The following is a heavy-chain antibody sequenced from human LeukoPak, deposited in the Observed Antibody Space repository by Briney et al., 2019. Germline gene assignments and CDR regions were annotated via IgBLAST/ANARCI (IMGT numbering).Heavy chain of an antibody. Sequence: GASVKVSCKATGYTFTNYYFHWVRQAPGQGLEWTGVINPSEGSSSSAQRFQGRVTMTRDTSTSTVYMELSSLRSEDTAVYYCARDIYSNQDYWGQGTLVTVSS. CDR2: INPSEGSS. CDR1: GYTFTNYY. V-gene: IGHV1-46*01. J-gene: IGHJ4*02. D-gene: IGHD4-11*01. CDR3: ARDIYSNQDY.